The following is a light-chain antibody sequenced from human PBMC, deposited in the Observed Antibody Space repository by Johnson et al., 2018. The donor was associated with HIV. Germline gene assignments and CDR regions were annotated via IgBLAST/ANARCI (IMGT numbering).Light chain of an antibody. CDR3: ATWDSSLSTYV. J-gene: IGLJ1*01. CDR2: DNN. Sequence: QSVLTQPPSVSAAPGQKVTISCSGSSSNIGSNFVSWYQQLPGKAPKLLIYDNNKRPLGIPDRFSGSKSGTSATLGITGLQTGDEADYCCATWDSSLSTYVFGTGTKVTVL. CDR1: SSNIGSNF. V-gene: IGLV1-51*01.